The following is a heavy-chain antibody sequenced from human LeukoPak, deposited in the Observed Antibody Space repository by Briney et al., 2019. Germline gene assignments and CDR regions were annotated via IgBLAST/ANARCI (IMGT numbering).Heavy chain of an antibody. D-gene: IGHD3-10*01. CDR3: AREPGRGYFDY. CDR1: GGSVSSGSYY. J-gene: IGHJ4*02. CDR2: IYYSGST. Sequence: PSETLSLTCAVSGGSVSSGSYYWSWIRQPPGKGLEWTGYIYYSGSTNYNPSLKSRVTISVDTSKNQFSLKLSSVTAADTAVYYCAREPGRGYFDYWGQGTLVTVSS. V-gene: IGHV4-61*01.